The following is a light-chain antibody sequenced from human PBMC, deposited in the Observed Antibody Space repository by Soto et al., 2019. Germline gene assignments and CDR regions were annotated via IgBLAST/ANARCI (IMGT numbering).Light chain of an antibody. CDR2: GAS. CDR3: QQSYSTPIT. CDR1: QSISNF. J-gene: IGKJ5*01. Sequence: DIQTTQSPSSLSASVGDRVTITCRASQSISNFLSWYQQKPGKAPNLLIYGASSLQSGLPSRFSGSGSGTDFTLTISSLQPEDFATYYCQQSYSTPITFGQGTRLEIK. V-gene: IGKV1-39*01.